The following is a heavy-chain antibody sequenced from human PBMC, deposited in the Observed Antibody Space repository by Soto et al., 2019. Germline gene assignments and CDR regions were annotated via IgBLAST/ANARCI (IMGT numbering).Heavy chain of an antibody. V-gene: IGHV3-21*01. CDR1: GFTFSSYS. D-gene: IGHD6-13*01. CDR3: AREPTLAAEGDFDI. J-gene: IGHJ3*02. Sequence: GGSLRLSCAASGFTFSSYSMNWVRQAPGKGLEWVSSISSSSIYIYYADSVKGRFTISRDNAKNSLYLQMNSLRAEDTAVYYCAREPTLAAEGDFDIWGHGPMITVSS. CDR2: ISSSSIYI.